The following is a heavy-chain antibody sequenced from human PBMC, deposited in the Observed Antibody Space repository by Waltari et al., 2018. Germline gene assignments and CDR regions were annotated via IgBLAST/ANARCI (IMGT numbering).Heavy chain of an antibody. CDR1: GYTFTSYG. V-gene: IGHV1-18*01. CDR3: ARVRCSGTSCQGEGHYMDV. D-gene: IGHD2-2*01. Sequence: SCKASGYTFTSYGISWVRQAPGQGLEWMGWISAYNGNTNYAQKLQGRVTMTTDTSTSTAYMELRSLRSDDTAVYYCARVRCSGTSCQGEGHYMDVWGKGTTVTVSS. J-gene: IGHJ6*03. CDR2: ISAYNGNT.